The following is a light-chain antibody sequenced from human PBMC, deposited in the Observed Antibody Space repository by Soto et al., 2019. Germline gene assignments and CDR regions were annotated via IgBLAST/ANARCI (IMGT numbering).Light chain of an antibody. CDR2: DAS. CDR1: HSVNSY. V-gene: IGKV3-11*01. Sequence: EIVLTQSPATLSLSPGERATLSCRASHSVNSYLAWYQQKPGQAPRLLIYDASKRATDVPARFSGSGSGTDFTLTIRSLEPEDFAVYYCQQRSEWPPLTFGGGTKVEIK. CDR3: QQRSEWPPLT. J-gene: IGKJ4*01.